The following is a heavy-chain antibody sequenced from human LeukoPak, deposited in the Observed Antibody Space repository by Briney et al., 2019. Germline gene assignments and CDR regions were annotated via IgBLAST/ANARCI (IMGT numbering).Heavy chain of an antibody. Sequence: ASVKVSCKASGYTFTGYYMHWVRQAPGQGLEWMGWMNPNSGGTNYAQKFQGWVTMTRDTSISTAYMELSRLRSDDTVVYYCARGGYFGSGSYPTYYFDYWGQGTLVTVSS. CDR3: ARGGYFGSGSYPTYYFDY. CDR1: GYTFTGYY. CDR2: MNPNSGGT. V-gene: IGHV1-2*04. D-gene: IGHD3-10*01. J-gene: IGHJ4*02.